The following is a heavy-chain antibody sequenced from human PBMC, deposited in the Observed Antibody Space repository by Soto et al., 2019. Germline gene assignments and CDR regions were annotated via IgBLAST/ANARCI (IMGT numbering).Heavy chain of an antibody. D-gene: IGHD2-15*01. J-gene: IGHJ4*02. Sequence: QVQLQESGPGLVKPSGTLSLTCAVAGGSISDNWWSWVRQAPGKGLEWIGEIDHSGTTYHNPSLKGPVTILVDKTASQISLTLRSVTAADTAVYYCARHVAVPRTRGFDYWGQGALVAISS. V-gene: IGHV4-4*02. CDR1: GGSISDNW. CDR3: ARHVAVPRTRGFDY. CDR2: IDHSGTT.